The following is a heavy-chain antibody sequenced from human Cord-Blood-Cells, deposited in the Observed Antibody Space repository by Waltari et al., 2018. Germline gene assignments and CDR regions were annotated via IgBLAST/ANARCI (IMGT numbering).Heavy chain of an antibody. CDR3: AKDIGPLGSSALDY. J-gene: IGHJ4*02. V-gene: IGHV3-23*01. D-gene: IGHD6-6*01. CDR1: GFTFSSYA. CDR2: INGSGGIT. Sequence: EVQLLESGGGLVQPGGSLRLSCAASGFTFSSYAMRWVRQAPGKGLGGGSAINGSGGITYYADSGKGRFTISSDNAKNTLYLQMNSLRAEDTAVYYCAKDIGPLGSSALDYWGQGTLVTVSS.